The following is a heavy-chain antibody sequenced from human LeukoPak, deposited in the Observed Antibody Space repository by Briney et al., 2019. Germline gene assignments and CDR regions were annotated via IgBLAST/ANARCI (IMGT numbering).Heavy chain of an antibody. Sequence: GGSLRLSCAASGFTFSNYAVSWVRQAPGKGLEWVSAITGSGGNTYYADSVKGRFTISRDNSKNTLYLQMNSLRAEDTAVYYCAKWGDFDVLTGYYVPDFWGQGTLVTVSS. V-gene: IGHV3-23*01. J-gene: IGHJ4*02. CDR2: ITGSGGNT. D-gene: IGHD3-9*01. CDR3: AKWGDFDVLTGYYVPDF. CDR1: GFTFSNYA.